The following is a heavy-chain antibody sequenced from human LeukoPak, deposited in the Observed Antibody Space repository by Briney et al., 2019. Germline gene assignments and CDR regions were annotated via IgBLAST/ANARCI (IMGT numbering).Heavy chain of an antibody. V-gene: IGHV4-59*08. J-gene: IGHJ3*02. CDR2: IYYSGST. D-gene: IGHD3-3*01. CDR3: ARQGGQYDFWSGDVYDAFDI. Sequence: SETLSLTCTVSGGSISCYYWSWIRQPPGKGLEWIGYIYYSGSTNYDPSLKSRVTISVDTSKNQSSLKLSSVTAADTAVYYCARQGGQYDFWSGDVYDAFDIWGQGTMVTVSS. CDR1: GGSISCYY.